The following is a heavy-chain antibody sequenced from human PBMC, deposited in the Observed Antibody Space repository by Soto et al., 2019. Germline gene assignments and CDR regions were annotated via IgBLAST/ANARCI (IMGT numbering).Heavy chain of an antibody. D-gene: IGHD3-3*01. CDR3: ANYDFWSSLMDV. J-gene: IGHJ6*02. CDR1: GFTFSSYG. Sequence: LRLSCAASGFTFSSYGMHWVRQAPGKGLEWVAVISYDGSNKYYADSVKGRFTISRDNSKNTLYLQMNSLRAEDTAVYYCANYDFWSSLMDVWGQGTTVTVSS. CDR2: ISYDGSNK. V-gene: IGHV3-30*18.